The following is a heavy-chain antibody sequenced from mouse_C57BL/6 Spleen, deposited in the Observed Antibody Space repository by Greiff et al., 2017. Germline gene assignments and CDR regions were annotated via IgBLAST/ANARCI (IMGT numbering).Heavy chain of an antibody. Sequence: EVQLVESGGGFVKPGGSLKLSCAASGFPFSDSGLHWVRQAPEKGLEWVAYISSGSSTIYYADTVKGRFTISIDNDKNTVVLQMTSLRSEDTALYYCTRLYSNYVYYAMDYWGQGTSVTDSS. D-gene: IGHD2-5*01. CDR1: GFPFSDSG. CDR3: TRLYSNYVYYAMDY. V-gene: IGHV5-17*01. J-gene: IGHJ4*01. CDR2: ISSGSSTI.